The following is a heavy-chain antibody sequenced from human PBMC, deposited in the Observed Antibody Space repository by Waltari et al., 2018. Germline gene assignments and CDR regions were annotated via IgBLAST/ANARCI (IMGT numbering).Heavy chain of an antibody. CDR3: ARTPWYSGSYYYFDY. V-gene: IGHV5-51*01. D-gene: IGHD1-26*01. J-gene: IGHJ4*02. Sequence: EVQLVQSGAEVKNPGESLKISCKHSDYRFTSYWIGWVRQMPGKGLEWMGIIYPGDSDTRYSPSFQGQVTISADKSISTAYLQWSSLKASDTAMYYCARTPWYSGSYYYFDYWGQGTLVTVSS. CDR1: DYRFTSYW. CDR2: IYPGDSDT.